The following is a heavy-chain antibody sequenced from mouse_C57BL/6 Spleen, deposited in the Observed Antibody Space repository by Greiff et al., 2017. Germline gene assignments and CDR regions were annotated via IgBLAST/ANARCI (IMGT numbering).Heavy chain of an antibody. J-gene: IGHJ2*01. CDR2: INYDGSST. V-gene: IGHV5-16*01. CDR1: GFTFSDYY. D-gene: IGHD2-4*01. CDR3: ARDSLYDYDGGFDY. Sequence: EVKLMESEGGLVQPGSSMKLSCTASGFTFSDYYMAWVRQVPEKGLEWVANINYDGSSTYYLDSLKSRFIISRDNAKNILYLQMSSLKSEDTATYYCARDSLYDYDGGFDYWGQGTTLTVSS.